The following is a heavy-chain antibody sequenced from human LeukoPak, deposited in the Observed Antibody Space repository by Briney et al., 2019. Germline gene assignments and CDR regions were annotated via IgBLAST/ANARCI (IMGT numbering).Heavy chain of an antibody. CDR3: ARVVVQTTRQYSLIDP. D-gene: IGHD2-21*01. J-gene: IGHJ5*02. V-gene: IGHV4-4*07. CDR1: GTSNTAYY. CDR2: IYTSGVT. Sequence: PSETLSLTCTVSGTSNTAYYWSWIRQSAGKGLEWIGRIYTSGVTNTNPSLKSRVTMSVDSSKNQFYLRLSSVTAADTAVYFCARVVVQTTRQYSLIDPWGQGIVVTVSS.